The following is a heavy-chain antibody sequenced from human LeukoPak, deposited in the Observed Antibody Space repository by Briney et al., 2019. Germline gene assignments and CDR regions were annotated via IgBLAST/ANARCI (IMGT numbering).Heavy chain of an antibody. Sequence: PGGSLRLSCAASGFTFSSYAMTWVRQAPGKGLEWVSTISDSSSNSYSADSVKGRFTFSRDNSRNTLFLQMNSLRAEDTAVYYCAKGSSSYDSWGQGTPVTVSA. D-gene: IGHD6-6*01. CDR1: GFTFSSYA. CDR3: AKGSSSYDS. CDR2: ISDSSSNS. J-gene: IGHJ4*02. V-gene: IGHV3-23*01.